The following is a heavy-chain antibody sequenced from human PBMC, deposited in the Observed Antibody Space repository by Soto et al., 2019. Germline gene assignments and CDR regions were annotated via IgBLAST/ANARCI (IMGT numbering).Heavy chain of an antibody. V-gene: IGHV4-34*01. J-gene: IGHJ3*02. CDR1: GGSISGYY. Sequence: PSETLSLTCTVYGGSISGYYWSWIRQPPGKGLEWIGEINHSGRTNYKSSLKSRASISTVASRNQFSLKLSSVTAADTAVYYCASGQPWLPFDMWGQGTMVT. D-gene: IGHD3-22*01. CDR2: INHSGRT. CDR3: ASGQPWLPFDM.